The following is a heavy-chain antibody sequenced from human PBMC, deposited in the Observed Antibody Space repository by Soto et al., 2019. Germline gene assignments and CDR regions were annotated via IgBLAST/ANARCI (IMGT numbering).Heavy chain of an antibody. J-gene: IGHJ4*02. Sequence: GASVKVSCKASGYTFTSYAMHWVRQAPGPRLEGMGWINAGDGNTKYSQKFLGRVTMTSDTSTSTVHMELGSLRSEDTAVYYCARGGGIVVVTGPYDHWGQGTLVTVSS. CDR1: GYTFTSYA. D-gene: IGHD2-21*02. V-gene: IGHV1-3*01. CDR2: INAGDGNT. CDR3: ARGGGIVVVTGPYDH.